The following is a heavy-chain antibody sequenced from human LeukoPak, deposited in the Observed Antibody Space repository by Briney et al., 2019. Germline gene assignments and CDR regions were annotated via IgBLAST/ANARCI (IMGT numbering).Heavy chain of an antibody. D-gene: IGHD6-19*01. J-gene: IGHJ4*02. V-gene: IGHV1-69*04. CDR2: IIPIFGIA. CDR1: GGTFSSYA. Sequence: ASVKVSCKASGGTFSSYAISWVRQAPGQGLEWMGRIIPIFGIANYAQKFQGRVTITADKSTSTAYMELSSLRSEDTAVYYCARGYSSGWYHYWGQGTLVTVSS. CDR3: ARGYSSGWYHY.